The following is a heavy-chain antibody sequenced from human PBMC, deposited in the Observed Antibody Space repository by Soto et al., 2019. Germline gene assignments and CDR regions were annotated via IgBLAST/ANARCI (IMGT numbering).Heavy chain of an antibody. J-gene: IGHJ6*02. V-gene: IGHV3-48*03. D-gene: IGHD2-21*01. Sequence: VGSRSLSYAACGFTFRSYEMNWVRQAPGKWLEWASYISSSGSTIYYADSVKGRFTISRDNAKNSLYLQMNSLRAEDTAVYYCASEVISDYYYGMDVWGQGT. CDR2: ISSSGSTI. CDR1: GFTFRSYE. CDR3: ASEVISDYYYGMDV.